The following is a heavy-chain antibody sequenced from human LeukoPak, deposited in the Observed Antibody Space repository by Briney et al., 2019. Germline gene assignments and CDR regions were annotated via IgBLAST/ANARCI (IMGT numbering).Heavy chain of an antibody. Sequence: SETLSLTCTVSGGSISSYYWSWIRQPPGKGLEWIGYIYSSGTTNYNPSLQSRVTISLDTPKNQFSLRVSSVTAADTAMYYCASRISSWNVYIDKWGQGTLVTVSS. D-gene: IGHD1-1*01. J-gene: IGHJ4*02. CDR1: GGSISSYY. CDR3: ASRISSWNVYIDK. CDR2: IYSSGTT. V-gene: IGHV4-59*08.